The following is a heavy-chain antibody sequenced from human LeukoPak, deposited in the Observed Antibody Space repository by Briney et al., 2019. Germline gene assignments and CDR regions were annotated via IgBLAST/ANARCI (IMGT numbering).Heavy chain of an antibody. J-gene: IGHJ4*02. CDR2: ISSSGSTI. D-gene: IGHD6-19*01. V-gene: IGHV3-11*01. CDR1: GFTFSDCY. CDR3: ASLSSVAGTY. Sequence: GGSLILSCAASGFTFSDCYMSRIRQAPGKGLEWVSYISSSGSTIYYADSVKGRFTISRDNAKNSLYLQMNSLRAEDTAVYYCASLSSVAGTYWGQGTLVTVSS.